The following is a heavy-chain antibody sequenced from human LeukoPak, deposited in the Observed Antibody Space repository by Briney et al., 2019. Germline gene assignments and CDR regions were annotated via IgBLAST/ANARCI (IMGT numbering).Heavy chain of an antibody. CDR3: ARDDLPWDSSGFDV. V-gene: IGHV3-74*01. CDR2: INSDGIGS. Sequence: GGSLRLSCAASGFTVRTYWMHWVRQSPGKGLVWVSRINSDGIGSSYADSVKGRFTISRDNAKNTLYLQMNSLTAEDTAVYYCARDDLPWDSSGFDVWGQGTMVTVSS. J-gene: IGHJ3*01. CDR1: GFTVRTYW. D-gene: IGHD3-22*01.